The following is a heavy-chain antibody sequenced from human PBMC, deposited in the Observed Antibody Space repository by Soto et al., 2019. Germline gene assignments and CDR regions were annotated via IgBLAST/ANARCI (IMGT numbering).Heavy chain of an antibody. V-gene: IGHV3-48*02. Sequence: EVQLVESGGGLVQPGGSLRLSCAASGFTFSSYSMNWVRQAPGKGLEWVSYISSSSSTIYYADSVKGRFTISRDNAKNSLYLQMNSLRDEDTAVYYCAREIPNYDFWSLGAFDIWGQGTMVTVSS. CDR3: AREIPNYDFWSLGAFDI. D-gene: IGHD3-3*01. J-gene: IGHJ3*02. CDR2: ISSSSSTI. CDR1: GFTFSSYS.